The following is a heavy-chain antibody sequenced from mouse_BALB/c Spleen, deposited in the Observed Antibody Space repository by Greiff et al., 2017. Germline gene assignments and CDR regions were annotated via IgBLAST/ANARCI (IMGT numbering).Heavy chain of an antibody. CDR3: ARGGVHYYGSSYAMDY. V-gene: IGHV5-6-5*01. Sequence: EVKLMESGGGLVKPGGSLKLSCAASGFTFSSYAMSWVRQTPEKRLEWVASISSGGSTYYPDSVKGRFTISRDNARNILYLRMSSLRSEDTAMYYCARGGVHYYGSSYAMDYWGQGTSVTVSS. CDR1: GFTFSSYA. CDR2: ISSGGST. J-gene: IGHJ4*01. D-gene: IGHD1-1*01.